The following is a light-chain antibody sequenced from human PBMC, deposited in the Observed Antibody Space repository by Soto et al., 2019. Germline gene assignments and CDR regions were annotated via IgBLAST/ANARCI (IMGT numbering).Light chain of an antibody. CDR2: EVS. V-gene: IGLV2-8*01. CDR3: SSYAGSNNYV. Sequence: QSVLTQPPSASGSPGQSVTISCTGTSSDVGGYNYVSWYQQHPGKAPKVMIYEVSKRPSGVPGRFSGSKSGNTASLTVSGVQAEDEADYYCSSYAGSNNYVFGTGTKVTVL. J-gene: IGLJ1*01. CDR1: SSDVGGYNY.